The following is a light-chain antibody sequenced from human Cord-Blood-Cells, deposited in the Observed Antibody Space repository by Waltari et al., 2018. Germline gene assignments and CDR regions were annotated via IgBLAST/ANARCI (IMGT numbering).Light chain of an antibody. CDR2: DAS. Sequence: DIQMTQSLHSPSASLGDRVTITCQASQDISNYLNWYQQKPGKAPKLLIYDASNLETGVPSRFSGSGSGTDFTFTISSLQPEDIATYYCQQYDNLPFTFGPGTKVDIK. J-gene: IGKJ3*01. CDR1: QDISNY. V-gene: IGKV1-33*01. CDR3: QQYDNLPFT.